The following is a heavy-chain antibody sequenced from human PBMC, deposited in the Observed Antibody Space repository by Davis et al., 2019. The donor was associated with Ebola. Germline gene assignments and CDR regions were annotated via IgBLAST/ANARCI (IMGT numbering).Heavy chain of an antibody. Sequence: ASVKVSCKASGYTFTGYYMHWVRQAPGQGLEWMGWINPNSGGTNYAQKFQGWVTMTRDTSISTAYMELSRLRSDDTAVYYCARSGYSGYRNYSMDVWGQGTTVTVSS. J-gene: IGHJ6*02. CDR2: INPNSGGT. CDR1: GYTFTGYY. CDR3: ARSGYSGYRNYSMDV. V-gene: IGHV1-2*04. D-gene: IGHD5-12*01.